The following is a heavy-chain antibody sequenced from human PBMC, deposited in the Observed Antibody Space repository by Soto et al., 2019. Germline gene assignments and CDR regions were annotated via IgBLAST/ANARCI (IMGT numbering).Heavy chain of an antibody. D-gene: IGHD3-10*01. V-gene: IGHV1-24*01. Sequence: GASVKVSCKVSGYTLTELSIHWVRQAPGKGLEWMGGFDPEDGETIYAQKFQGRVTMTEDTSTDTAYMELSSLRSDDTAVYYCATDTLFGLEKNYYGMAVCGRGTTVT. CDR2: FDPEDGET. CDR1: GYTLTELS. CDR3: ATDTLFGLEKNYYGMAV. J-gene: IGHJ6*02.